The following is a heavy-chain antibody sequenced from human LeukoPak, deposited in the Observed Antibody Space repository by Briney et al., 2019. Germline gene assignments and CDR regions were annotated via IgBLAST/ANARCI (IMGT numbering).Heavy chain of an antibody. V-gene: IGHV4-59*01. CDR3: ARSLYSTGWYPYYYYMDV. CDR2: IYYGGST. Sequence: SETLSLTCTVSGGSISSYYWSWIRQPPGKGLEWIGYIYYGGSTNYNPSLKSRVTLSVDTSKNQLSLKLTSVTAADTALYYCARSLYSTGWYPYYYYMDVWGKGTTVTISS. CDR1: GGSISSYY. J-gene: IGHJ6*03. D-gene: IGHD6-19*01.